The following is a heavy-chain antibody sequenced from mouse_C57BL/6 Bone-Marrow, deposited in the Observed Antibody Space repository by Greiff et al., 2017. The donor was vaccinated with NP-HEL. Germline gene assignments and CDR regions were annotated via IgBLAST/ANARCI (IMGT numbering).Heavy chain of an antibody. CDR1: GYTFTDYY. CDR3: ARLRGREDY. V-gene: IGHV1-19*01. CDR2: INPYNGGT. Sequence: VQLQQSGPVLVKPGASVKMSCKASGYTFTDYYMNWVKQSPGKSLEWIGVINPYNGGTSYNQKFKGKATLTVDKSSSTAYMELNSLTSEDSAVYYCARLRGREDYWGPGTTLTVSS. J-gene: IGHJ2*01.